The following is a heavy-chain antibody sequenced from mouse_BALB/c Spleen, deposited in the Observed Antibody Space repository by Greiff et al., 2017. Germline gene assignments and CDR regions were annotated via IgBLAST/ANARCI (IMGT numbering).Heavy chain of an antibody. V-gene: IGHV5-6*02. CDR2: ISSGGSYT. CDR3: ARQGNYYFDY. Sequence: EVKLVESGGDLVKPGGSLKLSCAASGFTFSSYGMSWVRQTPDKRLEWVATISSGGSYTYYPDSVKGRFTISRDNAKNTLYLQMSSLKSEDTAMYYCARQGNYYFDYWGQGTTLTVSS. D-gene: IGHD2-1*01. J-gene: IGHJ2*01. CDR1: GFTFSSYG.